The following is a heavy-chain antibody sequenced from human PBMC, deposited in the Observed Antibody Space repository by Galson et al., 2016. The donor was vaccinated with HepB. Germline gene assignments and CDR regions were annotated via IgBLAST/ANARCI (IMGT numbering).Heavy chain of an antibody. Sequence: SLRLSCAASGFTFSPYSMNWVRQAPGKGLEWISYISGSSDTIFYADSVKGRFTISRDNAKNSVYLQMNSLRDEDTAVYYCTRDIATCSNGVCLLIRLDYWGQGTLVTVSS. V-gene: IGHV3-48*02. J-gene: IGHJ4*02. CDR3: TRDIATCSNGVCLLIRLDY. CDR1: GFTFSPYS. CDR2: ISGSSDTI. D-gene: IGHD2-8*01.